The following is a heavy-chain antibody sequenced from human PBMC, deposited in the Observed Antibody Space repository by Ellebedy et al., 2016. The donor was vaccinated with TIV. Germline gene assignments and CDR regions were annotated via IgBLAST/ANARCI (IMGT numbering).Heavy chain of an antibody. CDR3: AKISPTHRGAFDI. D-gene: IGHD3-3*02. J-gene: IGHJ3*02. V-gene: IGHV3-23*01. CDR2: FGGRSTTT. CDR1: GFTFSSYA. Sequence: GESLKIPXDASGFTFSSYAMSWLRQAPGKGLEWVSVFGGRSTTTYYADSVKGRFTISRDNSKNTLFLQMNSLRGDDMARYYCAKISPTHRGAFDIWGQGTMVTVSS.